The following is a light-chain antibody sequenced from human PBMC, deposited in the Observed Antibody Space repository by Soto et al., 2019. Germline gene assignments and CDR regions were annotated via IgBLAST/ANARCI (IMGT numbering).Light chain of an antibody. CDR3: QRYNTAPWT. V-gene: IGKV1-27*01. J-gene: IGKJ1*01. CDR1: QGISSY. Sequence: DIQMTQSPTSLSASVGDRVTITCRASQGISSYLAWYQQNPGKVPKVLIYAASTLQSGVPSRFSGSGSGTDFTLTISSLQPEDVATYYCQRYNTAPWTFGQGTKVDIK. CDR2: AAS.